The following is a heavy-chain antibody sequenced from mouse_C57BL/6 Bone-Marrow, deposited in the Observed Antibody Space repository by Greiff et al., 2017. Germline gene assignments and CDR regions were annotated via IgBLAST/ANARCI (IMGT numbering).Heavy chain of an antibody. CDR1: GYTFTSYG. D-gene: IGHD1-1*01. CDR2: IYPRSGNT. CDR3: ARGRSTTVVAQFAY. J-gene: IGHJ3*01. V-gene: IGHV1-81*01. Sequence: VQLQQSGAELARPGASVKLSCKASGYTFTSYGISWVKQRTGQGLEWIGEIYPRSGNTNYNEKFKGKATLTADKSSSTAYMELRSLTSKDSAVYFGARGRSTTVVAQFAYWGQGKLVTVSA.